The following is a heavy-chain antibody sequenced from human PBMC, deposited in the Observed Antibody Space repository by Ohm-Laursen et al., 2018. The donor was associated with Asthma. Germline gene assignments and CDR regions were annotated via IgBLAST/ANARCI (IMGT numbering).Heavy chain of an antibody. D-gene: IGHD6-13*01. V-gene: IGHV3-11*01. CDR3: AKSGGAAAAAFDY. CDR2: ISSSGTTI. CDR1: GFTFSDHY. J-gene: IGHJ4*02. Sequence: SLRLSCSASGFTFSDHYMSWIRQAPGKGLEWVSYISSSGTTIYYADSVKGRFTISRDNAKNSLYLQMNSLRAEDTAVYYCAKSGGAAAAAFDYWGQGTLVTVSS.